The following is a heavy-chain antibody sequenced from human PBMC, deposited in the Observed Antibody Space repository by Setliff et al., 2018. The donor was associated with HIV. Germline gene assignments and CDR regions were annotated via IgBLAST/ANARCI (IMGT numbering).Heavy chain of an antibody. CDR1: GGSFSAYY. CDR2: INHSGST. D-gene: IGHD5-18*01. V-gene: IGHV4-34*01. J-gene: IGHJ3*01. CDR3: ARGWSYGAFDTLDV. Sequence: SETLSLTCAVYGGSFSAYYWSWIRQPPGKGLEWIGEINHSGSTNYNPSLKTRVTIMVDTSKNQFSLKLGSVTAADTAVYYCARGWSYGAFDTLDVWGQGTMVTVSS.